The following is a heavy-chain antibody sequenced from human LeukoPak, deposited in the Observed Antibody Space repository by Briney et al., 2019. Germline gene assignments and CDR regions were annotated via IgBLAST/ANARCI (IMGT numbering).Heavy chain of an antibody. J-gene: IGHJ4*02. Sequence: AGRSLRLSCAASGFTFSSYSMHWVRQAPGKGLELVAVISYDGSNKYYADSVKGRFTISRDNSKNTLYLQMNSLRAEDTAVYYCARDGWQWLSNLPDYWGQGTLVTVSS. CDR2: ISYDGSNK. CDR1: GFTFSSYS. D-gene: IGHD6-19*01. CDR3: ARDGWQWLSNLPDY. V-gene: IGHV3-30*04.